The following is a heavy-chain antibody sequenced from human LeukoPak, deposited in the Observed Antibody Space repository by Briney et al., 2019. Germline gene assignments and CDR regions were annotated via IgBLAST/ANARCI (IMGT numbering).Heavy chain of an antibody. Sequence: GASVKVSCKVSGYTLTELSMHWVRQAPGKGLEWMGGFDPEDGETIYAQKFQGRVTMTEDTSTDTAYMEQSSLRSEDTAVYYCATDWRGSYYFDYWGQGTLVTVSS. J-gene: IGHJ4*02. CDR3: ATDWRGSYYFDY. CDR2: FDPEDGET. CDR1: GYTLTELS. V-gene: IGHV1-24*01. D-gene: IGHD3-3*01.